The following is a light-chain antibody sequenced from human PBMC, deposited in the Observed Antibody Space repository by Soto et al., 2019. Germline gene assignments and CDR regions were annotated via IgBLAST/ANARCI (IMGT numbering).Light chain of an antibody. CDR2: AAS. V-gene: IGKV1-12*01. CDR1: QGISSW. Sequence: DIQMTQSPSSVSASVGDRVTITCRASQGISSWLAWHQQKPGKAPKLLIYAASSLQSGVPSRFSGSGSGTDFTLTISSLQPEDFATDYCQQANSFPITFGQGTRLEIK. CDR3: QQANSFPIT. J-gene: IGKJ5*01.